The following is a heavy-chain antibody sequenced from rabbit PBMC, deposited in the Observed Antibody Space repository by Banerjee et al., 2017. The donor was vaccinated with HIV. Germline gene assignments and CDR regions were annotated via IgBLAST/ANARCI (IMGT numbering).Heavy chain of an antibody. V-gene: IGHV1S7*01. D-gene: IGHD7-1*01. Sequence: QLVESGGGLVQPGGSLKLSCKASGFDFSSYYMSWVRQAPGKGLEWIGIIYASEGSADYASWVNGRFTISSDSAQNTVDLQMNSLTAADTATYFCARDLAAVTGWNFGLWGQGTLVTVS. CDR2: IYASEGSA. CDR3: ARDLAAVTGWNFGL. CDR1: GFDFSSYY. J-gene: IGHJ3*01.